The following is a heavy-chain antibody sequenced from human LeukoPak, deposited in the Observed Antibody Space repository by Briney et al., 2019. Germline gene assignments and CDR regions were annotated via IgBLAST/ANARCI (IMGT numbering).Heavy chain of an antibody. CDR1: GFTFSSYS. V-gene: IGHV3-48*04. CDR3: ARASGDCSSTSCRRPFDY. D-gene: IGHD2-2*01. Sequence: GGSLRLSCAASGFTFSSYSMNWVRQAPGEGPEWVSYVSSSSSTIYHADSVKGRFTISRDNAKNSLYLQMNSLRAEDTAVYYCARASGDCSSTSCRRPFDYWGQGTLVTVSS. CDR2: VSSSSSTI. J-gene: IGHJ4*02.